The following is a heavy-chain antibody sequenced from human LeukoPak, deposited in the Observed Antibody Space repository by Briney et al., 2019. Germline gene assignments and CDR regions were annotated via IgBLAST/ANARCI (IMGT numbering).Heavy chain of an antibody. J-gene: IGHJ1*01. Sequence: ASVKVSCKASGYTFTSYDINWVRQATGQGLEWMGWMNPNSGNTGYAQKFQGRVTMTTNNSISTAYMELSSLRSEDTAAYYCARGPELAYCGGDCYSLDFQHWGQGTLVTVSS. CDR1: GYTFTSYD. V-gene: IGHV1-8*01. CDR2: MNPNSGNT. CDR3: ARGPELAYCGGDCYSLDFQH. D-gene: IGHD2-21*02.